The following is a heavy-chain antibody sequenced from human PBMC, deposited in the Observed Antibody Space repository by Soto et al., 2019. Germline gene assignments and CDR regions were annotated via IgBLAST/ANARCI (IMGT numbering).Heavy chain of an antibody. V-gene: IGHV4-34*01. Sequence: SETLSLTCALYGGSFSGYYWGWIRQPPGKGLEWIGEINHSGSTNYNPSLKSRVTISVDTSKNQFSLKLSSVTAADTAVYYCARVSGIYYYGMDVWGQGTTVT. CDR2: INHSGST. CDR3: ARVSGIYYYGMDV. D-gene: IGHD3-10*01. J-gene: IGHJ6*02. CDR1: GGSFSGYY.